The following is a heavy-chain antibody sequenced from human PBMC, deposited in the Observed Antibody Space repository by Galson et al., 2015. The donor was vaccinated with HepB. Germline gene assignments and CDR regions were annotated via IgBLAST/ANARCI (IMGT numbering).Heavy chain of an antibody. Sequence: SLRLSCAASGFTFSSSAMHWVRQVPGKGLEWVAVTSYDGSIKHYADSVKGRFTISRDNSKNTLFLQMNSLGPGDTAVYYCARDPQWFGELYRSYYFDYWGQGTLVTVSS. J-gene: IGHJ4*02. V-gene: IGHV3-30-3*01. CDR3: ARDPQWFGELYRSYYFDY. CDR1: GFTFSSSA. CDR2: TSYDGSIK. D-gene: IGHD3-10*01.